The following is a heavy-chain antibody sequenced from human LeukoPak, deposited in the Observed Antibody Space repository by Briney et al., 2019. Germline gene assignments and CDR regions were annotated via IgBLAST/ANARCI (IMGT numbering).Heavy chain of an antibody. CDR3: ARLLREDIVVVPAASSFGY. V-gene: IGHV4-34*01. CDR2: INHGGST. J-gene: IGHJ4*02. D-gene: IGHD2-2*01. CDR1: GGSFSGYY. Sequence: SETLSLTCAVYGGSFSGYYWSWIRQPPGKGLELIGEINHGGSTNYNPSLKSRVTISVDTSKNQFSLKLSSVTAADTAVYYCARLLREDIVVVPAASSFGYWGQGTLVTVSS.